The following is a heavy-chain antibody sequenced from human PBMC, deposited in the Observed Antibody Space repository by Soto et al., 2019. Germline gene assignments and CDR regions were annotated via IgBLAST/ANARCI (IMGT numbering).Heavy chain of an antibody. Sequence: GESLKISCQGSGYTFTGHWISWVRQMPGKGLEWMGRIDPSDSYTDYSPTVQGHVTMSADKSINTAYLQWSSLQASDTAVYYCTRHTGYDSSLDYWGQGTLVAVSS. D-gene: IGHD5-12*01. CDR1: GYTFTGHW. CDR2: IDPSDSYT. J-gene: IGHJ4*02. CDR3: TRHTGYDSSLDY. V-gene: IGHV5-10-1*01.